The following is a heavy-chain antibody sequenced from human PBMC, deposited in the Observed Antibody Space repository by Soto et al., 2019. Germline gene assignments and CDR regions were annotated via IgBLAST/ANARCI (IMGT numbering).Heavy chain of an antibody. CDR3: AKLRTGLFDY. D-gene: IGHD2-8*02. Sequence: GGSLRLSCAASGFTFSSYAMGWVRQAPGKGLEWVSAISGSGGSTYYADSVKGRFTISRDNSKNTLHLQMNSLRAEDTAVYYCAKLRTGLFDYWGQGTLVTVSS. V-gene: IGHV3-23*01. J-gene: IGHJ4*02. CDR1: GFTFSSYA. CDR2: ISGSGGST.